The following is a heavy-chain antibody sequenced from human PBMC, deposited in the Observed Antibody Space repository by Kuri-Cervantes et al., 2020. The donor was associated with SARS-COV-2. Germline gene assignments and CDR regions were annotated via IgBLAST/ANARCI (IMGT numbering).Heavy chain of an antibody. Sequence: ASVKVSCKASGYTFTGYYMHWVRQAPGQGLEWMGWINPNSGGTNYAQKFQGRVTMTRDTSISTAYMELSRLRSDDTAVYYCAVGGLYCSSTSFYSGYFDYWGQGTLVTVSS. V-gene: IGHV1-2*02. CDR2: INPNSGGT. D-gene: IGHD2-2*02. CDR3: AVGGLYCSSTSFYSGYFDY. J-gene: IGHJ4*02. CDR1: GYTFTGYY.